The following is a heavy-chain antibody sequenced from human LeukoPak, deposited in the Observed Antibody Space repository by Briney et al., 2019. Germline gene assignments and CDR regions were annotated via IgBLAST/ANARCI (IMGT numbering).Heavy chain of an antibody. CDR1: GGSISSSNW. J-gene: IGHJ4*02. D-gene: IGHD4-17*01. V-gene: IGHV4-4*02. CDR2: INHSGST. Sequence: SGTLSLTCAVSGGSISSSNWWSWVRQPPGKGLEWIGEINHSGSTNYNPSPKSRVTISVDTSKNQFSLKLSSVTAADTAVYYCARGYTVTGPFDYWGQGTLVTVSS. CDR3: ARGYTVTGPFDY.